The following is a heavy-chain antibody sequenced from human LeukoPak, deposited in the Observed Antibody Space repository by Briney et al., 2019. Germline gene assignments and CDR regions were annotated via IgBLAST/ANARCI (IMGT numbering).Heavy chain of an antibody. J-gene: IGHJ6*02. Sequence: SETLSLTCTVSGGSISSYYWSWIRQPPGKGLEWIGYIYYSGSTNYNPSLKSRVTISVDTSKNQFSLKLSSVTAADTAVYYCARTQQWARVGYGMDVWGQGTTVTVSS. CDR1: GGSISSYY. CDR2: IYYSGST. V-gene: IGHV4-59*08. CDR3: ARTQQWARVGYGMDV. D-gene: IGHD6-19*01.